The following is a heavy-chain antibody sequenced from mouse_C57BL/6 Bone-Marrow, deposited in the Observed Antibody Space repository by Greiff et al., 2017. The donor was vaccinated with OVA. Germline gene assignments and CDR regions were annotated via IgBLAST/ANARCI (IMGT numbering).Heavy chain of an antibody. D-gene: IGHD2-5*01. Sequence: QVQLQQPGAELVMPGASVKLSCKASGYTFTSYWMHWVKQRPGQGLEWIGEIDPSDSYPNYNQKFKGKSTLTIDKSSSTAYMQLSSLTSEDSAVYYCSRDSNYLFDYWGQGTTLTVSS. CDR2: IDPSDSYP. J-gene: IGHJ2*01. CDR3: SRDSNYLFDY. V-gene: IGHV1-69*01. CDR1: GYTFTSYW.